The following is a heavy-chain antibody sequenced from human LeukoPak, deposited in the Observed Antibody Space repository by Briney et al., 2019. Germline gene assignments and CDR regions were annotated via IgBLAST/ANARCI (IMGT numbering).Heavy chain of an antibody. V-gene: IGHV7-4-1*02. CDR1: GYTFTSYA. J-gene: IGHJ4*02. D-gene: IGHD5-18*01. CDR2: INTNNGNP. Sequence: ASVKVSCKASGYTFTSYAMNWVRQAPGQGLEWMGWINTNNGNPTYAQGFTGRFVFSLDTSVSTAYLQISSLKAEDTAVYYCARGGWIQLWLPADYWGQGTLVTVSS. CDR3: ARGGWIQLWLPADY.